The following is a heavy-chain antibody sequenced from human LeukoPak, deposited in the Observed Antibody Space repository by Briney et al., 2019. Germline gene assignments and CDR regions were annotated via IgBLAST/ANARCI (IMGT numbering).Heavy chain of an antibody. CDR1: GGSISSSSYY. CDR2: IYYSGST. J-gene: IGHJ4*02. Sequence: SETLSLTCTVSGGSISSSSYYWGWIRQPPGKGLEWIGSIYYSGSTYYNPSLKSRVTISVDTSKNQFSLRLRSVTAADTAVYYCARGSSAWYEPAPGRLDYWGQGTLVTVSS. V-gene: IGHV4-39*07. CDR3: ARGSSAWYEPAPGRLDY. D-gene: IGHD6-19*01.